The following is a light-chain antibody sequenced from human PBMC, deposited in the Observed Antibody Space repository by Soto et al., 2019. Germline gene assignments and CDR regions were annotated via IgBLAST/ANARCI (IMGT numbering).Light chain of an antibody. J-gene: IGLJ1*01. CDR2: GVT. V-gene: IGLV2-14*01. Sequence: QSALTQPASVSGSPGQSITISCTGSSSDIGAFKYVAWYQQHPGKAPKLIIHGVTNRPSGVSSRFSGSKSDYTASLTISGLQAEDEADYYCSSYTTAFFYVFGTGTKLTVL. CDR1: SSDIGAFKY. CDR3: SSYTTAFFYV.